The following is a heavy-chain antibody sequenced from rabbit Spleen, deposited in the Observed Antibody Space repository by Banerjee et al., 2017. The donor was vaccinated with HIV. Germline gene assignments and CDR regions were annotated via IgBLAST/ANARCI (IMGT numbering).Heavy chain of an antibody. V-gene: IGHV1S45*01. CDR2: IDTNDGDT. Sequence: EQLEESGGGLVKPGGTLTLTCTVSGFSFSSNWICWVRQAPGKGLEWIACIDTNDGDTDYANWPKGRFTISKTSSTTVTLQVTRLTAADTATYFCARDTSSSFSSYGMDLWGPGTLVTVS. D-gene: IGHD1-1*01. CDR1: GFSFSSNW. J-gene: IGHJ6*01. CDR3: ARDTSSSFSSYGMDL.